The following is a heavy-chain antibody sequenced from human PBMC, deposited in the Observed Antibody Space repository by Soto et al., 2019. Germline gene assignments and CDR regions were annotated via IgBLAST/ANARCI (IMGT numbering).Heavy chain of an antibody. V-gene: IGHV1-2*04. Sequence: ASVKVSCKASGYTFTGYYMHWVRQAPGQGPEWMGWINPNSGGTNYAQKFQGWVTMTRDTSISTAYMELSRLRSDDTAVYYCARGEPIVLMVYAIGLGGYGMDVWGQGTTVTVSS. CDR2: INPNSGGT. CDR1: GYTFTGYY. CDR3: ARGEPIVLMVYAIGLGGYGMDV. D-gene: IGHD2-8*01. J-gene: IGHJ6*02.